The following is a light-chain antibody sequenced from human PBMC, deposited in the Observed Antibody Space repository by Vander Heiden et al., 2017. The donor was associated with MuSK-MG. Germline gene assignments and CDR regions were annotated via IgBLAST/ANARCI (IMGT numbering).Light chain of an antibody. J-gene: IGKJ1*01. V-gene: IGKV1-5*03. Sequence: DIQMTQSPSTLSASIGDRVSITCRASQSINSCLAWYQQKSGKAPKLLIYKASSLESGVPSRFSGSGSGTEFILTISSLQPDDFATYYCQQYNTYPWTFGQGTKVEIE. CDR3: QQYNTYPWT. CDR1: QSINSC. CDR2: KAS.